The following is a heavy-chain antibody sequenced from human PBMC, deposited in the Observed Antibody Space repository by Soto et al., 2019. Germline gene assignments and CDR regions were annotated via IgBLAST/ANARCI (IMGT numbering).Heavy chain of an antibody. J-gene: IGHJ5*02. CDR2: ISLEGRNE. Sequence: QVQLVESGGGVVQPGRSLRLSCVASGFTFSSYAMHWVRQAPGKGLEWVAAISLEGRNENYAASVKGRFDISRDNSKNTMYQQMNNVRAEDTAVYFCAKDGVGVVVVSRWFEPWGLGTLVTVSS. CDR3: AKDGVGVVVVSRWFEP. D-gene: IGHD3-22*01. V-gene: IGHV3-30*09. CDR1: GFTFSSYA.